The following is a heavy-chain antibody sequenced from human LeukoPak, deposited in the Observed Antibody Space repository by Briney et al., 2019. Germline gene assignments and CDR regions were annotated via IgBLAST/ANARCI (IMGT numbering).Heavy chain of an antibody. V-gene: IGHV3-7*03. Sequence: GGSLRLSCAASRFTFSSYWMSWVRQAPGKGLEWVANIKQDGSEKYYVDSVKGRFTISRDNAKNSLYLQLNSLRAEDTAVYYCARARGGYDFDYWGQGTLVTVSS. D-gene: IGHD5-12*01. CDR2: IKQDGSEK. J-gene: IGHJ4*02. CDR3: ARARGGYDFDY. CDR1: RFTFSSYW.